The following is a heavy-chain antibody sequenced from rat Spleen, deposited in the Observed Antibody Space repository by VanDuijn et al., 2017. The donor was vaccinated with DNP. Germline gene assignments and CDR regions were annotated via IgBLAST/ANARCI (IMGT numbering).Heavy chain of an antibody. CDR2: ISYDGGST. Sequence: EVQLVESGGGLVQPGHSLRLSCAASGFIFSDYAMAWVRQAPTKGLEWVASISYDGGSTYYRDSVKGRFTISRDNAKSSLYLQMDSLRSEDTATYYCTTDRDYYSSYRGWFAYWGQGTLVTVSS. CDR3: TTDRDYYSSYRGWFAY. D-gene: IGHD1-2*01. CDR1: GFIFSDYA. J-gene: IGHJ3*01. V-gene: IGHV5-20*01.